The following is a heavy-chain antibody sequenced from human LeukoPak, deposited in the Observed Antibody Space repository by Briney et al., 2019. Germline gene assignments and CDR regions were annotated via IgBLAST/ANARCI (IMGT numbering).Heavy chain of an antibody. CDR2: ISSSGRTI. CDR3: ARRDSSSWYGVDY. D-gene: IGHD6-13*01. V-gene: IGHV3-11*01. Sequence: GGSLRLSCAASGFTFSDYYMSWIRQAPGKGLEWVSYISSSGRTIYYADSVKGRFTISGDNAKNSLFLQMNSLRAEDTAVYYCARRDSSSWYGVDYWGQGTLVTVSS. CDR1: GFTFSDYY. J-gene: IGHJ4*02.